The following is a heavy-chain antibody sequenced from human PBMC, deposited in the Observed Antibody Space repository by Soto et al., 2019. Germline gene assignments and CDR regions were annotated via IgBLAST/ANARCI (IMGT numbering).Heavy chain of an antibody. Sequence: PSETLSLTCTVFGGSIISETHFWIWIRQPPGKGREWNVYIYHSAITNSNPSLKVRLTISVDKYTNHFSLRLASVTAADMAIYSSAREDMSGTYYSDSWGQGTRVTVSS. CDR2: IYHSAIT. CDR1: GGSIISETHF. D-gene: IGHD1-26*01. V-gene: IGHV4-61*03. J-gene: IGHJ4*02. CDR3: AREDMSGTYYSDS.